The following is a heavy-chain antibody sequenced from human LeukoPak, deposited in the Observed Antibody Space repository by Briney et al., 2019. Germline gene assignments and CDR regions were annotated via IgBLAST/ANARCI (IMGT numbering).Heavy chain of an antibody. D-gene: IGHD3-10*01. CDR2: ISWNGGNI. J-gene: IGHJ4*02. CDR3: AKVSIRGRRFDYFDL. CDR1: GFNLDDFA. Sequence: SLRLSCAASGFNLDDFAMHWVRQAPGKGLEWVSGISWNGGNIDYVDSVKGRFTISRDNAKNSLYLQMNALRTEDTAFYYCAKVSIRGRRFDYFDLWGQGTLVTVSS. V-gene: IGHV3-9*01.